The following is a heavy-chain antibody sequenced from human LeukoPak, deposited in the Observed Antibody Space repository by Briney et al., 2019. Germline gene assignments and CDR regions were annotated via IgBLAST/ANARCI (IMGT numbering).Heavy chain of an antibody. CDR3: ARLGYCSSTSCYADWFDP. CDR2: IYYSGST. D-gene: IGHD2-2*01. CDR1: GGSISSYY. V-gene: IGHV4-59*08. Sequence: SETLFLTCTVSGGSISSYYWSWIRQPPGKGLEWIGYIYYSGSTNYDPSLKSRVTISVDTSKNQFSLKLSSVTAADTAVYYCARLGYCSSTSCYADWFDPWGQGTLVTVSS. J-gene: IGHJ5*02.